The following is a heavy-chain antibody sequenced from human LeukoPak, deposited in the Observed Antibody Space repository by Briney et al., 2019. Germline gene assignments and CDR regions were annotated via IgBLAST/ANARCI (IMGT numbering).Heavy chain of an antibody. CDR2: MSRSGDII. J-gene: IGHJ4*02. D-gene: IGHD3-10*01. CDR3: ARDVYYGSGNPRLDY. Sequence: GGSPRLSCTASGFTLSNYAMNWVRQVPGKGLESVSYMSRSGDIIYYVDSAKGRFTISRDNAKNSLYLQMNSLRAEDTAVYYCARDVYYGSGNPRLDYWGQGTLVTASS. CDR1: GFTLSNYA. V-gene: IGHV3-48*01.